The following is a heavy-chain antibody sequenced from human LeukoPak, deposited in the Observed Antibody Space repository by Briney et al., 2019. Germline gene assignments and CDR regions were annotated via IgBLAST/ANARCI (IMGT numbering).Heavy chain of an antibody. J-gene: IGHJ4*02. Sequence: ASVKVSCKVSGYTLTELSVHWVRQAPGKGLEWMGGFDPEDGETIYAQKFQGRVTMTEDTSTDTAYMELSSLRSEDTAVYYCATAPYSSGWYDYFDYWGQGTLVTVSS. V-gene: IGHV1-24*01. CDR3: ATAPYSSGWYDYFDY. CDR2: FDPEDGET. D-gene: IGHD6-19*01. CDR1: GYTLTELS.